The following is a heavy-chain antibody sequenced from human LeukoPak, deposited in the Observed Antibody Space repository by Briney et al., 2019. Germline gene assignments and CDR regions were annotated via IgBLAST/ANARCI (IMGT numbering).Heavy chain of an antibody. J-gene: IGHJ4*02. Sequence: QPGRSLRLSCAASGFTFSSYGMHWVREAPGKGLEWVAHIGYDGTNEYYADSVKGRFTISRDNSKNTLYLQMDSLRAEDTAVYYCARAGYCSGGSCYGSDYWGQGTLVSVSS. D-gene: IGHD2-15*01. CDR3: ARAGYCSGGSCYGSDY. CDR1: GFTFSSYG. CDR2: IGYDGTNE. V-gene: IGHV3-33*01.